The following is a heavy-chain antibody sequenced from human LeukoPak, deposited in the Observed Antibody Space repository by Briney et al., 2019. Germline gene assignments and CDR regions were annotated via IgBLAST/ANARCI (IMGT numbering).Heavy chain of an antibody. CDR1: GFTFSSYG. CDR2: IYYSGST. V-gene: IGHV4-39*01. D-gene: IGHD1-26*01. Sequence: GSLRLSCAASGFTFSSYGMHWVRQPPGKGLEWIGSIYYSGSTYYNPSLKSRVTISVDTSKNQFSLKLSSVTAADTAVYYCARQGSPFLGSPRQHYFDYWGQGTLVTVSS. J-gene: IGHJ4*02. CDR3: ARQGSPFLGSPRQHYFDY.